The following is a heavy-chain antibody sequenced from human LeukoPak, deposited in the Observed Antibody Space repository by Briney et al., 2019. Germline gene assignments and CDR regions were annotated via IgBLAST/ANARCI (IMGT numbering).Heavy chain of an antibody. CDR1: GFTFSSYS. CDR3: ARDYNHDSLEYYFDY. J-gene: IGHJ4*02. CDR2: ISSRSSTI. D-gene: IGHD1-1*01. Sequence: GGSLRLSCAASGFTFSSYSMNWVRQAPGKGLEWVSYISSRSSTIYYADSVKGRFTISRDNAKNSLYLQMNSLRAEDTAVYYCARDYNHDSLEYYFDYWGQGTLVTVSS. V-gene: IGHV3-48*01.